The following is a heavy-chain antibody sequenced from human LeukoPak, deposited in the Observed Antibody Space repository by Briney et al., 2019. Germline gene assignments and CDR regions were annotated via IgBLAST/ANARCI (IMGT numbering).Heavy chain of an antibody. CDR1: GFTFGDYA. CDR3: TRDRWGGDYTSRGMDV. V-gene: IGHV3-49*04. Sequence: PGRSLRLSCTGSGFTFGDYAISWARQAPGKGLEWLGFIRSKDNDGTTDYAASVKGRFIISRDDSKSIAYLQMNDLKTEDTAVYYCTRDRWGGDYTSRGMDVWGKGTTVTISS. D-gene: IGHD4-17*01. J-gene: IGHJ6*04. CDR2: IRSKDNDGTT.